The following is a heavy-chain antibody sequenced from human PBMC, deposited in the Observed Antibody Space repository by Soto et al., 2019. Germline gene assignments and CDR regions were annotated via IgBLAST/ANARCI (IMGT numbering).Heavy chain of an antibody. Sequence: PSETLSLTCTASGGSISSYSWSWIWQSSGKGLEWIGRISASGITNYNPSLKSRINMSIDTSKNQFSLKLSSVTAADTAVYYCASAPSKPGEPIWDVFDFWGQGTMVTVSS. CDR3: ASAPSKPGEPIWDVFDF. CDR2: ISASGIT. D-gene: IGHD1-26*01. CDR1: GGSISSYS. V-gene: IGHV4-4*07. J-gene: IGHJ3*01.